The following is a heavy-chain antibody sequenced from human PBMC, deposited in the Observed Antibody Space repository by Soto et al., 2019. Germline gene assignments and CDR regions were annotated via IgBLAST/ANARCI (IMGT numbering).Heavy chain of an antibody. D-gene: IGHD3-22*01. Sequence: SVKVSCKASGGTFSSYAISWVRQAPGQGLEWMGGIIPIFGTANYAQKFQGRVTITADKSTSTAYMKLSSVTAADTAVYYCARARLNYYDSSGPPDYWGQGTLVTVSS. CDR2: IIPIFGTA. V-gene: IGHV1-69*06. CDR3: ARARLNYYDSSGPPDY. J-gene: IGHJ4*02. CDR1: GGTFSSYA.